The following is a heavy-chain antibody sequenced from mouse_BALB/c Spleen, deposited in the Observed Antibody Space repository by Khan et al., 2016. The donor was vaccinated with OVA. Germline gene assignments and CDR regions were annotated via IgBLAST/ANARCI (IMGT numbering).Heavy chain of an antibody. CDR2: INPSNGRT. D-gene: IGHD2-2*01. J-gene: IGHJ3*01. CDR1: GYTFTSYW. Sequence: QVQLQQPGAELVKPGASVKLSCKTSGYTFTSYWMQWVKQRPGQGLEWIGEINPSNGRTNYNEKFKSKATLTVDKSSTTAHTQLSSLTSEDSAVYYCVRSTMVTTEFAYWGQGTLVTVSA. V-gene: IGHV1S81*02. CDR3: VRSTMVTTEFAY.